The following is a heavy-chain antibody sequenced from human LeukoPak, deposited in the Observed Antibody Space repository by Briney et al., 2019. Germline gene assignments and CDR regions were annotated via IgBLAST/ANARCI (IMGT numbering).Heavy chain of an antibody. J-gene: IGHJ4*02. Sequence: PSQTLSLTCTVSGGSISSGSYYWSWIRQPAGKGLEWIGRIYTSGSTNYNPSLKSRVTISVDTSKNQFSLKLSSVTAADTAVYYCARGWVGGYDPVGYFDYWGQGTLVTVSS. CDR3: ARGWVGGYDPVGYFDY. CDR2: IYTSGST. D-gene: IGHD5-12*01. V-gene: IGHV4-61*02. CDR1: GGSISSGSYY.